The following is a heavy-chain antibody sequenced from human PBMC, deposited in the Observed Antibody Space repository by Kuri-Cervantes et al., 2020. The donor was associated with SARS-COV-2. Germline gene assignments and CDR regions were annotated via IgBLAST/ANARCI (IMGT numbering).Heavy chain of an antibody. Sequence: SLKFCCAAAEFTFSSYAMHWVRQAPGKGLEWVAVISYDGSTKYYPDSEKGRFTISRENSKNPLYLQMNSLRAEETAVYYCAREPSGDGDYYYYYGMDFWGQGTTVTVSS. CDR2: ISYDGSTK. V-gene: IGHV3-30-3*01. CDR1: EFTFSSYA. D-gene: IGHD3-10*01. J-gene: IGHJ6*02. CDR3: AREPSGDGDYYYYYGMDF.